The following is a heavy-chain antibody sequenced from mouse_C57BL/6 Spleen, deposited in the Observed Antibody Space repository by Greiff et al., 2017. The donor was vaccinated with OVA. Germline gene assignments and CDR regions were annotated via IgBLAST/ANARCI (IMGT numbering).Heavy chain of an antibody. Sequence: VKLQESGAELARPGASVKLSCKASGYTFTSYGISWVKQRTGQGLEWIGEIYPRSGNTYYNEKFKGKATLTADKSSSTAYMELRSLTSEDSAVYFCAYYYDYGAWFAYWGQGTLVTVSA. J-gene: IGHJ3*01. CDR3: AYYYDYGAWFAY. D-gene: IGHD2-4*01. CDR2: IYPRSGNT. V-gene: IGHV1-81*01. CDR1: GYTFTSYG.